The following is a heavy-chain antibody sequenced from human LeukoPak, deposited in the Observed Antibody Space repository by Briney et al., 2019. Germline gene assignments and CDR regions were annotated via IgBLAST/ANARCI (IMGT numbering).Heavy chain of an antibody. J-gene: IGHJ4*02. V-gene: IGHV3-23*01. CDR2: ISGSGGST. CDR3: ARSAYSGSYLAFDY. CDR1: GFTFSSYA. Sequence: AGGSLRLSCAASGFTFSSYAMSWVRQAPGKGLEWVSAISGSGGSTYYADSVKGRFTISRDNSKNSLYLQMNSLRAEDTAVYYCARSAYSGSYLAFDYWGQGTLVTVSS. D-gene: IGHD1-26*01.